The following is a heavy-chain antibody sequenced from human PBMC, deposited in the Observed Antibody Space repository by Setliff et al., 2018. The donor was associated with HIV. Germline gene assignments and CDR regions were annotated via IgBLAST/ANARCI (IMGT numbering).Heavy chain of an antibody. CDR1: GGSISSYY. J-gene: IGHJ4*02. CDR3: ASGEYNYGYRFDY. CDR2: IYYSGST. Sequence: SETLSLTRTVSGGSISSYYWSWIRQPPGKGLEWIGYIYYSGSTNYNPSLKSRVTISVDTSKNQFSLKLSSVTAADTAVYYCASGEYNYGYRFDYWGQGTLVTVSS. D-gene: IGHD5-18*01. V-gene: IGHV4-59*01.